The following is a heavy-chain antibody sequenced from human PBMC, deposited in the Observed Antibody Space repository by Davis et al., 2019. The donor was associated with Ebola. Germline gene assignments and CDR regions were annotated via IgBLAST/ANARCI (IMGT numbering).Heavy chain of an antibody. J-gene: IGHJ4*02. CDR1: GFTFSSYW. CDR2: ISGSGGST. Sequence: PGGSLRLSCAASGFTFSSYWMSWVRQAPGKGLEWVSAISGSGGSTYYADSVKGRFTISRDNSKNTLYLQMNSLRAEDTAVYYCARAPELLPYFDYWGQGTLVTVSS. D-gene: IGHD1-26*01. V-gene: IGHV3-23*01. CDR3: ARAPELLPYFDY.